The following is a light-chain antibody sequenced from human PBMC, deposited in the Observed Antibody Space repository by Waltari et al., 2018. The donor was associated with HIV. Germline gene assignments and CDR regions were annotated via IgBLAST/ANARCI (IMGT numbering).Light chain of an antibody. J-gene: IGLJ2*01. V-gene: IGLV3-1*01. CDR3: QAWDSSTVL. CDR2: QDD. Sequence: SHELPQPPSVSVSPGPTASITSSGDYLGDQYASWSQQKPGQSPVLVIYQDDKRPSGIPERFSGSNSGNTATLTITGTQAMDEADYYCQAWDSSTVLFGGGTKLTVL. CDR1: YLGDQY.